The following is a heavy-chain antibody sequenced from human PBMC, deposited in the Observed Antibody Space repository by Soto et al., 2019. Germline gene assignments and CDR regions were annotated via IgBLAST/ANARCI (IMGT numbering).Heavy chain of an antibody. V-gene: IGHV3-48*01. J-gene: IGHJ4*02. CDR2: ISSSGSGI. Sequence: EVQLVESGGGLVQPGGSLRLSCTASGFTFSTHSMNWVHQAPGKGLEWVSYISSSGSGISYTDSVKGRFTISRDNAKNSLFLQMNTLGAEDTAVYYCARSRYNDFWGQGTLVTVSS. D-gene: IGHD1-1*01. CDR1: GFTFSTHS. CDR3: ARSRYNDF.